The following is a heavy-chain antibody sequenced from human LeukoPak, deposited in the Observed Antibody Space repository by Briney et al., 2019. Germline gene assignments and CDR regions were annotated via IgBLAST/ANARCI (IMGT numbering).Heavy chain of an antibody. CDR1: GFTFSSYS. CDR2: ISGSSSYI. J-gene: IGHJ6*03. V-gene: IGHV3-21*01. D-gene: IGHD3-3*01. Sequence: GGSLRLSCAASGFTFSSYSMNWVRQAPGKGLEWVSCISGSSSYIYSADSVEGRFTISRHNAKNSLYLQMNSLRAEDTAVYYCARVSEVEWITIFGVVIIPPRVMDVWGKGTTVTVSS. CDR3: ARVSEVEWITIFGVVIIPPRVMDV.